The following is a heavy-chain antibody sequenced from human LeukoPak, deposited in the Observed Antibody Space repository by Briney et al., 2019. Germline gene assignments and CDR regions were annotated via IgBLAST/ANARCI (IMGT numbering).Heavy chain of an antibody. D-gene: IGHD5-18*01. CDR2: IYSGGST. Sequence: GGPLRLSCAASGFTVSSNYMSWVRQAPGKGLEWVSVIYSGGSTYYADSVKGRFTISRDNSKNTLYLQMNSLRAEDTAVYYCATEYSYGYGRADYWGQGTLVTVSS. V-gene: IGHV3-66*01. CDR3: ATEYSYGYGRADY. CDR1: GFTVSSNY. J-gene: IGHJ4*02.